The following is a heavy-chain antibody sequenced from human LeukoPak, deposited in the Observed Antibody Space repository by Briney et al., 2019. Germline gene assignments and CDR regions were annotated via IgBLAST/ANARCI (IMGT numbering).Heavy chain of an antibody. CDR2: ISSSSSYI. Sequence: GGSLRLSCAASGFTFGAYAMHWVRQAPGKGLEWVSSISSSSSYIYYADSVKGRFTISRDNAKNSLYLQMNSLRAEDTAVYYCARGAAMATPFDYWGQGTLVTVSS. V-gene: IGHV3-21*01. CDR3: ARGAAMATPFDY. CDR1: GFTFGAYA. J-gene: IGHJ4*02. D-gene: IGHD5-18*01.